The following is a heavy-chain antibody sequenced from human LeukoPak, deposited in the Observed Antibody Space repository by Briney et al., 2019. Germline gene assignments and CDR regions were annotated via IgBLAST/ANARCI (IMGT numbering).Heavy chain of an antibody. V-gene: IGHV4-59*08. J-gene: IGHJ1*01. CDR2: IYYSGST. Sequence: SETLSLTCTVSGGSISSYYWSWIRQPPGKGLEWIGYIYYSGSTNYNPSLKSRVTISVDTSKNQSSLKLSSVTAADTAVYYCASLYCGGDCYSGYFQHWGQGTLVTVSS. D-gene: IGHD2-21*02. CDR1: GGSISSYY. CDR3: ASLYCGGDCYSGYFQH.